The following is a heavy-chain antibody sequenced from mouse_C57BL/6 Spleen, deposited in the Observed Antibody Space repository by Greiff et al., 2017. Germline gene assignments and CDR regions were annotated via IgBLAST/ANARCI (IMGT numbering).Heavy chain of an antibody. CDR1: GYTFTDYY. J-gene: IGHJ3*01. CDR3: ARLLYYGNPAWFAY. CDR2: INPNNGGT. D-gene: IGHD2-1*01. V-gene: IGHV1-26*01. Sequence: VQLQQSGPELVKPGASVKISCKASGYTFTDYYMNWVKQSHGKSLEWIGDINPNNGGTSYNQKFKGKATLTVDKSSSTAYMELRSLTSEDSAVYYCARLLYYGNPAWFAYWGQGTLVTVSA.